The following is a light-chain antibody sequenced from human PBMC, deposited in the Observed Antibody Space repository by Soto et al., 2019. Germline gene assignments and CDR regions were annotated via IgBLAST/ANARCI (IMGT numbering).Light chain of an antibody. CDR1: QSVRNY. CDR2: DAS. Sequence: EIVLTQSPATLSLSPGERATLSCRASQSVRNYLAWYQQKPGQAPRLLIYDASNRATGIPARFSGSGSGTDFTLTISSLEPEDFAVYYCQQHSDWPLTFGGGTKVDI. V-gene: IGKV3-11*01. CDR3: QQHSDWPLT. J-gene: IGKJ4*01.